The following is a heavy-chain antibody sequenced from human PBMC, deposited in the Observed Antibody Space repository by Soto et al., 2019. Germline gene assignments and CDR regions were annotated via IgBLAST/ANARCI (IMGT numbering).Heavy chain of an antibody. CDR2: INSDGSST. J-gene: IGHJ4*02. V-gene: IGHV3-74*01. D-gene: IGHD3-10*01. CDR3: ARDFMQGSGSLPTNFDY. CDR1: GFTFSSYW. Sequence: GGSLRLSCAASGFTFSSYWMHWVRQAPGKGLVWVSRINSDGSSTSYADSVKGRFTISRDNAKNTLYLQMNSLRAEDTAVYYCARDFMQGSGSLPTNFDYWGQGTLVTVFS.